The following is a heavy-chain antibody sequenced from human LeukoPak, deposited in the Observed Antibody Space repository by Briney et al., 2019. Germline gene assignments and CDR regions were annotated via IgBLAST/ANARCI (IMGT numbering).Heavy chain of an antibody. CDR3: ARVVPAAVNWFDP. J-gene: IGHJ5*02. V-gene: IGHV4-39*07. CDR1: GGSISSSSYY. D-gene: IGHD2-2*01. Sequence: SETLSLTCTVSGGSISSSSYYWGWIRQPRGKGLEWIGSIYYSGSTYYNPSLKSRVTISVDTSKNQFSLKLSSVTAADTAVYYCARVVPAAVNWFDPWGQGTLVTVSS. CDR2: IYYSGST.